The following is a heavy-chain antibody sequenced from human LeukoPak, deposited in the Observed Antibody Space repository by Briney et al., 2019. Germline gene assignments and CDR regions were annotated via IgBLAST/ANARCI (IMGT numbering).Heavy chain of an antibody. J-gene: IGHJ4*02. CDR3: ARDRGVSSFAYYFDY. D-gene: IGHD3-10*01. Sequence: PGGSLRLSCAASGFTFSSYAMHWVRQAPGKGLEYVSAISSNGGSTYYANSVKGRFTISRDNSKNTLCLQMGSLRAEDMAVYYCARDRGVSSFAYYFDYWGQGTLVTVSS. CDR2: ISSNGGST. CDR1: GFTFSSYA. V-gene: IGHV3-64*01.